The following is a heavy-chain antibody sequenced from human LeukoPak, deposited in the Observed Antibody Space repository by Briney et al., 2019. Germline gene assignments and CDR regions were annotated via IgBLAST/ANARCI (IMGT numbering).Heavy chain of an antibody. Sequence: SETLSLTCTVSGGSISSGDYYWSWIRQPPGKGLEWIGSIYYSGSTYYNPSLKSRVTISVDTSKNHFSLKLSSVTAADTAVYYCARRVSYRNCFDPWGQGTLVTVSS. CDR2: IYYSGST. CDR1: GGSISSGDYY. J-gene: IGHJ5*02. D-gene: IGHD1-26*01. CDR3: ARRVSYRNCFDP. V-gene: IGHV4-39*02.